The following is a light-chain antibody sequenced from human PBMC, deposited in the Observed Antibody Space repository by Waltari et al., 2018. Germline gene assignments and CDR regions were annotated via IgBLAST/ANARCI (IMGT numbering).Light chain of an antibody. CDR1: QSVGSNY. CDR3: QQDGTSSS. Sequence: DIVLTQSPGTLSLSPGERATLSCRASQSVGSNYFVWYQQKPGQSPRRRSCGASSRATGIPDRFTGSGSWTDFTLTISRLEPEDFAVYYCQQDGTSSSFGQGTRLEIK. V-gene: IGKV3-20*01. CDR2: GAS. J-gene: IGKJ5*01.